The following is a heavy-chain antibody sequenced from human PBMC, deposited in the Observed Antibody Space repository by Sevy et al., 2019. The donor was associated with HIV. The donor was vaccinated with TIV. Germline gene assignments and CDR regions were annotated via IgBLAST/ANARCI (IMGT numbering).Heavy chain of an antibody. D-gene: IGHD2-2*01. V-gene: IGHV1-69*13. J-gene: IGHJ6*02. CDR1: GGTFSSYA. CDR2: IIPIFGTA. CDR3: ARGDIVVVPAAKQPYYYYGMDV. Sequence: ASVKVSCKASGGTFSSYAISWVRQAPGQGLEWMGGIIPIFGTANYAQKFQGRVTITADESTSTAYMELSSLGSEDTAVYYCARGDIVVVPAAKQPYYYYGMDVWGQGTTVTVSS.